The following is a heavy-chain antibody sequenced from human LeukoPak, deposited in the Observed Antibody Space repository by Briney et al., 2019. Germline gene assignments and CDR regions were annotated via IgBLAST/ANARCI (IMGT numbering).Heavy chain of an antibody. Sequence: GGSLRLSCAASGFTFSSYEMNWVRQAPGKGLEWVSYISSSGSTIYYADSVKGRFTISRDNAKNSLYLQMNSLRAEDTAVYYCASLGDYDILTGRPPFDYWGQGTLSPSPQ. D-gene: IGHD3-9*01. CDR3: ASLGDYDILTGRPPFDY. CDR2: ISSSGSTI. J-gene: IGHJ4*02. V-gene: IGHV3-48*03. CDR1: GFTFSSYE.